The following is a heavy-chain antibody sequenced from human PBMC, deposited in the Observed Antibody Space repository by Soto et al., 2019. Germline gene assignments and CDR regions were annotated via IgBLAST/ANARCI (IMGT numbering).Heavy chain of an antibody. D-gene: IGHD3-22*01. CDR2: IYPYDSET. Sequence: EESLKISGSGSGYSFTHYWIGWVRQMPGKGLEWMGLIYPYDSETRYSPSFQGQVTMSVDKSISTAYLQWSSLKASDTAMYYCVRRPDGGYYFDYWGQGTLVTVSS. CDR1: GYSFTHYW. V-gene: IGHV5-51*01. CDR3: VRRPDGGYYFDY. J-gene: IGHJ4*02.